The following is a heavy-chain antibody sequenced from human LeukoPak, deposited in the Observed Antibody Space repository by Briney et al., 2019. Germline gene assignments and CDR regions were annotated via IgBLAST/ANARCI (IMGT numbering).Heavy chain of an antibody. CDR3: ARDEGADGFDY. D-gene: IGHD3-16*01. Sequence: GGSLRLSCAASGFTFSTYSMNWVRQAPGKGLEWVSSISDVSTYIYYADSVKGRFTISRDNAKNSLYLQMNSLRAEDTAVYYCARDEGADGFDYWGQGTLVTVSS. J-gene: IGHJ4*02. V-gene: IGHV3-21*01. CDR1: GFTFSTYS. CDR2: ISDVSTYI.